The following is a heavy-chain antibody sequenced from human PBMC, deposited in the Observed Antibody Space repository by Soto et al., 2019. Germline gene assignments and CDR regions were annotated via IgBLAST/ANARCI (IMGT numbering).Heavy chain of an antibody. CDR3: AKGSSSFSSSSGAAPGLFNY. CDR1: GFTFSSYA. J-gene: IGHJ4*02. CDR2: ISGSGGST. Sequence: EVQLLESGGGLVQPGGSLRLSCAASGFTFSSYAMSWVRQAPGKGLEWVSGISGSGGSTYSADSVKGRFTISRDNSKNKLYVQMKSMRAEDTDVYYCAKGSSSFSSSSGAAPGLFNYWGQGTLVTVSS. V-gene: IGHV3-23*01. D-gene: IGHD6-6*01.